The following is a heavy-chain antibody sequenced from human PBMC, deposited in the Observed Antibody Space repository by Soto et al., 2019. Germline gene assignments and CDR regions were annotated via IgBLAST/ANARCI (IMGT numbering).Heavy chain of an antibody. CDR3: ARIDTVTTYYGMDV. CDR2: IDPSDSYT. Sequence: PGESLKISCKGSGYSFTSYWISWVRLMPGKGLEWMGRIDPSDSYTNYSPSFQGHVTISADKSISTAYLQWSSLKASDTAMYYCARIDTVTTYYGMDVWGQGTTVTVSS. CDR1: GYSFTSYW. D-gene: IGHD4-17*01. J-gene: IGHJ6*02. V-gene: IGHV5-10-1*01.